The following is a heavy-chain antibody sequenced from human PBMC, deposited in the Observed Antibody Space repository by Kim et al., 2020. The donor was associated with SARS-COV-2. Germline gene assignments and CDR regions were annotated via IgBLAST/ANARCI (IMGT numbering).Heavy chain of an antibody. J-gene: IGHJ4*02. V-gene: IGHV3-30*04. D-gene: IGHD6-13*01. CDR3: ARTLRSWLLSGIDY. Sequence: GGSLRLSCAASGFTFSSYAMHWVRQAPGKGLEWVAVISYDGSNKYYADSVKGRFTISRDNSKNTLYLQMNSLRVEDTAVYYCARTLRSWLLSGIDYWGQG. CDR2: ISYDGSNK. CDR1: GFTFSSYA.